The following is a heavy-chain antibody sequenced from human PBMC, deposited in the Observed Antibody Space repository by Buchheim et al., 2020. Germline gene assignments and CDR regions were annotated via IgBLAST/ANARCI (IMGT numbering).Heavy chain of an antibody. J-gene: IGHJ6*03. Sequence: QVQLVQSGAEVKKPGASVKVSCKASGYTFTSYDINWVRQATGQGLEWMGWMNPNSGSTGYAQKFQGRVTMTRNTSISPAYMELSSLRSEDTAVYYCARGRYCSGGSCYSHYYYYYMDVWGKGTT. CDR1: GYTFTSYD. D-gene: IGHD2-15*01. V-gene: IGHV1-8*01. CDR2: MNPNSGST. CDR3: ARGRYCSGGSCYSHYYYYYMDV.